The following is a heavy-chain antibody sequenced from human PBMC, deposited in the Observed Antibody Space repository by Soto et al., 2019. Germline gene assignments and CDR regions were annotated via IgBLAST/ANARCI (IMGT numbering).Heavy chain of an antibody. J-gene: IGHJ4*02. V-gene: IGHV3-21*01. Sequence: PGGSLRLSCAASGFTFSSYSMNWVRQAPGKGLEWVSSITSSSSYIYYADSVKGRFTNSRDNAKNPLYLQMKSLRAEDTAVYYCDVVVITTDNDYFDSWGQGTLVTVSS. CDR3: DVVVITTDNDYFDS. CDR1: GFTFSSYS. D-gene: IGHD3-22*01. CDR2: ITSSSSYI.